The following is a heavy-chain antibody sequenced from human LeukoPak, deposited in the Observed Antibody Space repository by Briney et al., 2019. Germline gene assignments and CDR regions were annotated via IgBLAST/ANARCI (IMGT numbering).Heavy chain of an antibody. D-gene: IGHD2-2*01. CDR1: GFTFDDYG. CDR2: INWNGGST. Sequence: GGSLRLSCAASGFTFDDYGMSWVRHAPGKGLEWVSGINWNGGSTGYADSVKGRFTISRDNAKNSLYLRMNSLRAEDTALYYCARAIGYCSSTSCYGFDYWGQGTLVTVSS. CDR3: ARAIGYCSSTSCYGFDY. J-gene: IGHJ4*02. V-gene: IGHV3-20*04.